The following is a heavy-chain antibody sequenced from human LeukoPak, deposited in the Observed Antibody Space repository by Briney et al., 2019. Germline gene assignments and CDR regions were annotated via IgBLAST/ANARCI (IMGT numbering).Heavy chain of an antibody. V-gene: IGHV3-9*01. CDR2: ISCNSGSI. Sequence: GGSLSLSCAASGFTFDDYAMHWVRQAPGKGLEWVSGISCNSGSIGYADSVKGRFTISRDNAKNSLYLQMNSLRAEHTALYYWARSSGYEGFDDWGQGTLVTVSS. CDR3: ARSSGYEGFDD. D-gene: IGHD3-22*01. J-gene: IGHJ4*02. CDR1: GFTFDDYA.